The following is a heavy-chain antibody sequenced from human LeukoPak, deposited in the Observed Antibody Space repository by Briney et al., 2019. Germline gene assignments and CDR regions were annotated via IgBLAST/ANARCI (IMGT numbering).Heavy chain of an antibody. D-gene: IGHD3-10*01. J-gene: IGHJ5*02. Sequence: SQTLSLTCAISGDSVSSNSAAWNWIRQSPSRGLEWLGRTYYRSKWYNDYAVSVKSRITINPDTSKNQFSLQLNSVTPEDTAVYYCARGDTMVRGVPNWFDPWGQGTLVTVSS. V-gene: IGHV6-1*01. CDR3: ARGDTMVRGVPNWFDP. CDR1: GDSVSSNSAA. CDR2: TYYRSKWYN.